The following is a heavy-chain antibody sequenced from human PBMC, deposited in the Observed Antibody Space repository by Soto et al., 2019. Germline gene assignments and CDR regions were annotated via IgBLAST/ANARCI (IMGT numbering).Heavy chain of an antibody. CDR2: INPSGGST. V-gene: IGHV1-46*01. D-gene: IGHD6-19*01. Sequence: ASVKVSCKASGYTFTSYYMHWVRQAPGQGLEWMGIINPSGGSTSYAQNFQGRVTMTRDTSTIIVYMELSSLRSEDTAVYYCARAGSGWYNFDYWGQGTLVTVSS. CDR3: ARAGSGWYNFDY. J-gene: IGHJ4*02. CDR1: GYTFTSYY.